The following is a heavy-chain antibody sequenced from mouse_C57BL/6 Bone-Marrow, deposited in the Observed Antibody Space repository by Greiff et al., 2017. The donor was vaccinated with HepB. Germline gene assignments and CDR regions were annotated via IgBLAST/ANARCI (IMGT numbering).Heavy chain of an antibody. D-gene: IGHD2-4*01. V-gene: IGHV1-81*01. CDR2: IYPRSGNT. CDR1: GYTFTSYG. CDR3: ARGRYDYAY. J-gene: IGHJ2*01. Sequence: VMLVESGAELARPGASVKLSCKASGYTFTSYGISWVKQRTGQGLEWIGEIYPRSGNTYYNEKFKGKATLTADKSSSTAYMELRSLTSEDSAVYFCARGRYDYAYWRQGTTLTVSS.